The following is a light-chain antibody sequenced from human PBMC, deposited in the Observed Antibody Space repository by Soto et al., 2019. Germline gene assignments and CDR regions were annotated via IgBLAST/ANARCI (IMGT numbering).Light chain of an antibody. J-gene: IGKJ3*01. CDR1: QDISTW. CDR3: QQSDGFPFT. V-gene: IGKV1-12*01. Sequence: DIQMTQSPSSVSASVGDRVTITCRASQDISTWLAWYQHKPGTAPKLLIYATSSVHTGVPSRFSGRGSGTDFTLTISSLQPEDLATYYCQQSDGFPFTFGPGTKVDIK. CDR2: ATS.